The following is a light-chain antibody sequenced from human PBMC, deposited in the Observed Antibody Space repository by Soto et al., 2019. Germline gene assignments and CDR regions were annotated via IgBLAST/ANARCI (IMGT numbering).Light chain of an antibody. Sequence: IQMTQSPSTLSASVGDRVTITCRASRSLQTWLAWYQQKPGKVPKRLIYQASSLQSGVPARFISSGSGTEFTLTISSLQPEDFATYYCLQHNSYPRTFGQGTKVDIK. CDR1: RSLQTW. V-gene: IGKV1-5*03. CDR2: QAS. J-gene: IGKJ1*01. CDR3: LQHNSYPRT.